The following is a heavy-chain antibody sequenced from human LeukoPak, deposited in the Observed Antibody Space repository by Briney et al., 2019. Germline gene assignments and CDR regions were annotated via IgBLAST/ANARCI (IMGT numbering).Heavy chain of an antibody. CDR2: VGGSGART. V-gene: IGHV3-23*01. CDR3: AKDLVSGDWYWRGFDS. J-gene: IGHJ4*02. CDR1: GFIFNSYV. Sequence: GRSLRLSCAAVGFIFNSYVMSWVRQAPGKVLEWVSAVGGSGARTYYADSVRGRFPISRDNSKDTVYLQLNSLRGEDTAVYYCAKDLVSGDWYWRGFDSWGQGTLVTVSS. D-gene: IGHD6-19*01.